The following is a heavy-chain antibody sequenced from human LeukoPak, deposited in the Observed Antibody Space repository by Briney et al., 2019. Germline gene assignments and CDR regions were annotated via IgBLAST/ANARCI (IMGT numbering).Heavy chain of an antibody. J-gene: IGHJ4*02. D-gene: IGHD2-8*02. CDR3: ARASLAWYYFDY. Sequence: GGSLRLSCAASGFTFSSYGMHWVRQAPGKGLEWVAVIWYDGSNKYYADSVEGRFTISRDNSKNTLYLQMNSLRAEDTAVYYCARASLAWYYFDYWGQGTLVTVSS. V-gene: IGHV3-33*01. CDR2: IWYDGSNK. CDR1: GFTFSSYG.